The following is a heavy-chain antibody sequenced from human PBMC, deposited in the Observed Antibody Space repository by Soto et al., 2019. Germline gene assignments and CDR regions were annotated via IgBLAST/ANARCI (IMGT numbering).Heavy chain of an antibody. CDR3: AKVLSPYCSSTSCYSNFDY. V-gene: IGHV3-30*18. Sequence: PGGSLRLSCAASGFTFSSFGMHWVRQAPGKGLESVALISYDGNNKYYPDSVKGRFTISRDNSENTLYLQMNSLRTEDTAVYYCAKVLSPYCSSTSCYSNFDYWGQGTLVTVSS. D-gene: IGHD2-2*02. CDR2: ISYDGNNK. CDR1: GFTFSSFG. J-gene: IGHJ4*02.